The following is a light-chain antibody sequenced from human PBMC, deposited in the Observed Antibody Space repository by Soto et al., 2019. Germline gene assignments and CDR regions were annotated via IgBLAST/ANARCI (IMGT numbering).Light chain of an antibody. CDR1: NSYVGSYDL. CDR2: EGG. J-gene: IGLJ1*01. CDR3: CSYAGSATYV. Sequence: QSVLTQPASVSGSPGQSITISCTGSNSYVGSYDLVSWYQQHPGKAPKLVIYEGGKRPSGISDRFSGSKSGITASLTISGLQADDEADYYCCSYAGSATYVFGTGTKLTVL. V-gene: IGLV2-23*01.